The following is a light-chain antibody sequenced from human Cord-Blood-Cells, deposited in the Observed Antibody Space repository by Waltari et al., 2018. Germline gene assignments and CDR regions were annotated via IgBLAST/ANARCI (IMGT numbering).Light chain of an antibody. Sequence: DIQMTQSPSSLSASVGDRVTITYRPSQSISSYLNWYQQKPGKDPKLLIYAASSLQSGVPSRFSGSGSVTDFTLTISSLQPEDFATYYCQQSYSTPFTFGPGTKVDIK. CDR2: AAS. CDR1: QSISSY. CDR3: QQSYSTPFT. V-gene: IGKV1-39*01. J-gene: IGKJ3*01.